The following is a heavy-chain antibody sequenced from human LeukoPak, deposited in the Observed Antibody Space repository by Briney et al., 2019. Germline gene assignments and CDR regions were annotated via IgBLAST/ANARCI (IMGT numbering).Heavy chain of an antibody. CDR1: GDSITSTY. Sequence: SETLSLTCTVSGDSITSTYWSWIRQPPGKGLEWIGYIYTSGSTNYNPSLKSRVTISVDTSKNQFSLKLSSVTAADTAVYYCARHYWFGELSDYYMDVWGKGTTVTVSS. D-gene: IGHD3-10*01. CDR2: IYTSGST. V-gene: IGHV4-4*09. CDR3: ARHYWFGELSDYYMDV. J-gene: IGHJ6*03.